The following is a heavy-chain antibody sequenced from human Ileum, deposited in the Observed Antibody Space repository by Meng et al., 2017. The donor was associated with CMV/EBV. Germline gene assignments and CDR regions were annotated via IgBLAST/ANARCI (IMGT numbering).Heavy chain of an antibody. Sequence: EVQLVESGGGLVQPGGSLRLSCAASGFTFSNYWLHWVRQAPGKGLVWVSRLNIDGTITNYADSVEGRFTISRDNAKNILHLEMNSLRAEDTAVYYCARGRYGGNSYFDYWGQGTLVTVSS. D-gene: IGHD4-23*01. CDR2: LNIDGTIT. V-gene: IGHV3-74*01. J-gene: IGHJ4*02. CDR3: ARGRYGGNSYFDY. CDR1: GFTFSNYW.